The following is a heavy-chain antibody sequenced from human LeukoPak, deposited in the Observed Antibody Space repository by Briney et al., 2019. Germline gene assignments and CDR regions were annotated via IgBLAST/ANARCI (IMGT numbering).Heavy chain of an antibody. J-gene: IGHJ4*02. V-gene: IGHV3-48*03. D-gene: IGHD2-21*02. Sequence: GGSLRLSCAASGFTFSSYEMNWVRQAPGKGLEWIGYSSPDDSPIYYAESVRGRFTISRDNAKNSLYLEMHSLRAEDTAIYYCAREARNCGGDCLDYWGQGTLVTVSS. CDR2: SSPDDSPI. CDR3: AREARNCGGDCLDY. CDR1: GFTFSSYE.